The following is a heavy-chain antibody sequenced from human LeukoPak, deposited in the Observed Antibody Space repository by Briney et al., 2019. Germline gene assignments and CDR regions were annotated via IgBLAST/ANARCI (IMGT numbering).Heavy chain of an antibody. J-gene: IGHJ4*02. V-gene: IGHV3-33*06. D-gene: IGHD4-11*01. CDR2: IWSDATNQ. Sequence: GGSLRLSYEASGFTFSHFGMHWVRPAPGNGLEWVAVIWSDATNQYYGDSVKGRFTISRDNFKKTVSLQMDSLRAEDTAVYYCSNEAQRGFDYRNCLVHWGEGSLVTVSS. CDR3: SNEAQRGFDYRNCLVH. CDR1: GFTFSHFG.